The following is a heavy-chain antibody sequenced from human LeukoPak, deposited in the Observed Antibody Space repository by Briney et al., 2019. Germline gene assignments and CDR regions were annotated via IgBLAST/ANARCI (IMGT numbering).Heavy chain of an antibody. CDR2: IYSGGST. CDR1: GFTVSSNY. Sequence: GSLRLSCAASGFTVSSNYMSWVRQAPGKGLEWVSVIYSGGSTYYADSVKGRFTIPRDNSKNTLYLQMNSLRAEDTAVYYCARDHLYTVTTGYYYYGMDVWGQGTTVTVSS. V-gene: IGHV3-53*01. J-gene: IGHJ6*02. D-gene: IGHD4-17*01. CDR3: ARDHLYTVTTGYYYYGMDV.